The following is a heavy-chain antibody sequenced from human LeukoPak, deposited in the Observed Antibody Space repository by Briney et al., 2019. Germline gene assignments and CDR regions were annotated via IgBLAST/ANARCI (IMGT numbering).Heavy chain of an antibody. D-gene: IGHD3-9*01. CDR2: IRYDGSNK. CDR3: AKQGRDWLRDYYYYMDV. Sequence: PGGSLRLSCAASGFTFSSYGMRWVRQAPGKGLEWVAFIRYDGSNKYYADSVKGRFTISRDNSKNTLYLRMNSLRAEDTAVYYCAKQGRDWLRDYYYYMDVWGKGTTVTISS. V-gene: IGHV3-30*02. CDR1: GFTFSSYG. J-gene: IGHJ6*03.